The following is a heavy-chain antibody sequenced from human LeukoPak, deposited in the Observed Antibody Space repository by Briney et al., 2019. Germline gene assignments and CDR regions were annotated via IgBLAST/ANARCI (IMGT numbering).Heavy chain of an antibody. J-gene: IGHJ4*02. CDR2: IYYSGST. V-gene: IGHV4-59*11. CDR3: AREGGHSGSYSGWGFDY. CDR1: GGSISSHY. D-gene: IGHD1-26*01. Sequence: PSETLSLTCTVSGGSISSHYWSWIRQPPGKGLEWIGYIYYSGSTNYNPSLKGRVTISVDTSKNQFSLKLSSVTAADTAVYYCAREGGHSGSYSGWGFDYWGQGTLVTVSS.